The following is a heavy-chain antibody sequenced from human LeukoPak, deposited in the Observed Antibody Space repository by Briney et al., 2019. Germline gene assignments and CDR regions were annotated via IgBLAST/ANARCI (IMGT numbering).Heavy chain of an antibody. CDR3: HGRGYSYGDFDY. V-gene: IGHV4-4*07. Sequence: PSETLSLTCTVSGGSISSHYWSWIRQPAGKGLEWIGRIYTSGSTNYNPSLKSRVTMSVDTSKNQFSLKLSSVTAADTAVYYCHGRGYSYGDFDYWGQGTLVTVSS. CDR1: GGSISSHY. CDR2: IYTSGST. J-gene: IGHJ4*02. D-gene: IGHD5-18*01.